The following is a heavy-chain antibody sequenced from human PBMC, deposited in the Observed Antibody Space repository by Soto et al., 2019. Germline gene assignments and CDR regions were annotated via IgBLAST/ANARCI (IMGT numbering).Heavy chain of an antibody. Sequence: GASVKVSCKASGGTFSSYAISWVRQAPGQGLEWMGGIIPIFGTANYAQKFQGRVTITADESTSTAYMELSSLRSEGTAVYYCATRLRYFDWPVDYWGQGTLVTVSS. D-gene: IGHD3-9*01. V-gene: IGHV1-69*13. J-gene: IGHJ4*02. CDR3: ATRLRYFDWPVDY. CDR2: IIPIFGTA. CDR1: GGTFSSYA.